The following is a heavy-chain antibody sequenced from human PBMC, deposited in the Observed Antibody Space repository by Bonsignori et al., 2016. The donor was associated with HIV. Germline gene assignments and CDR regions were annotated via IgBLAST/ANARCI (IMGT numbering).Heavy chain of an antibody. CDR1: GGSFSTYA. J-gene: IGHJ6*03. CDR2: VIPILGTS. CDR3: ARDPGIESRGTTYYYMD. D-gene: IGHD1-1*01. Sequence: HLVQSGAEVTKPGSSVKVSCKASGGSFSTYAISWVRQAPGQGLEWMGGVIPILGTSHYPQKFQGRVTITADRSTSTAYMELSSLRSEDTAVYYCARDPGIESRGTTYYYMD. V-gene: IGHV1-69*14.